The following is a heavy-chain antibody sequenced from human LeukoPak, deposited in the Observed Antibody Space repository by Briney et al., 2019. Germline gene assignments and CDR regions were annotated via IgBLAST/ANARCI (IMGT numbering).Heavy chain of an antibody. CDR3: ARNGFGEFVYWYFDL. CDR2: IYYSGST. Sequence: SETLSLTCTVSGGSISSYYWSWIRQPPGKGLEWIGYIYYSGSTNYNPSLKSRVTISVDTSKNQFSLKLSSVTAADTAVYYCARNGFGEFVYWYFDLWGRGTLVTVSS. D-gene: IGHD3-10*01. V-gene: IGHV4-59*08. J-gene: IGHJ2*01. CDR1: GGSISSYY.